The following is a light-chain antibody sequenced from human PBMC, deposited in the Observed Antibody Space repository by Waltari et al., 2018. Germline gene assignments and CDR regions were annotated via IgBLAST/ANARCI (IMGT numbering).Light chain of an antibody. Sequence: QSALTQPPSASGSPGQSVTISCTGTSSDVGGYNFVSWYQQLPAKATKLMIFEVTTWPSGVLDRVSGAKSGNTAALTVSGLQAEDAADYYCSSFAGTKNWVFGGGTKLTVL. V-gene: IGLV2-8*01. CDR1: SSDVGGYNF. CDR2: EVT. CDR3: SSFAGTKNWV. J-gene: IGLJ3*02.